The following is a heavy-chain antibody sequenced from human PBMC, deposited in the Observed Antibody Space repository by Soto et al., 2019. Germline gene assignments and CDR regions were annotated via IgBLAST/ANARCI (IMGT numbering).Heavy chain of an antibody. CDR2: ISGSGGST. CDR1: GFTFSSYA. D-gene: IGHD6-19*01. CDR3: ANSGWYNPDGYFQH. J-gene: IGHJ1*01. V-gene: IGHV3-23*01. Sequence: EVQLLESGGGLVQPGGSLRLSCAASGFTFSSYAMSWVRQAPGKGLEWVSAISGSGGSTYYADSVKGRFTISRDNSKNTLYLQMNSRRAEDTAGYYCANSGWYNPDGYFQHWGQGTLVTVSS.